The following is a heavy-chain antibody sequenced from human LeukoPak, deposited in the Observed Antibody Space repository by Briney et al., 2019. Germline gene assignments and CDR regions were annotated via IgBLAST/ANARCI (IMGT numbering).Heavy chain of an antibody. J-gene: IGHJ6*02. D-gene: IGHD3-22*01. CDR3: ARGVYYDSSGYPLGYYGMDV. Sequence: SETLSLTCAVYGGSFSGYYWSWIRQPPGKGLEWIGEINHSGSTNYTPSLKSRVTISVDTSKNQFSLKLSSVTAADTAVYYCARGVYYDSSGYPLGYYGMDVWGQGTTVTVSS. V-gene: IGHV4-34*01. CDR1: GGSFSGYY. CDR2: INHSGST.